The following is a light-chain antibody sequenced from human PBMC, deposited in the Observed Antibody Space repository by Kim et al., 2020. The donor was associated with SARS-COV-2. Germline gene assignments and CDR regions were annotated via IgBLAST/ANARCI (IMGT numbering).Light chain of an antibody. Sequence: DIQMTQSPSTLSASVGDRVTITCRASQIINGWLAWYQQKPGKAPKLLIYDASSLESGVPSSFSGSGSGTEFTLTISSLQPDDFATYYCQQYNGYPRTFGQGTKLEI. V-gene: IGKV1-5*01. CDR1: QIINGW. CDR2: DAS. J-gene: IGKJ2*01. CDR3: QQYNGYPRT.